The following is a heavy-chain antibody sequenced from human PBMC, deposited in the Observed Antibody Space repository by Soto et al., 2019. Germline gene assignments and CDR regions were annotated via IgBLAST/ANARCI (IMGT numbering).Heavy chain of an antibody. J-gene: IGHJ6*02. CDR3: ARGYCSSTSCYNYYYGMDV. CDR2: INPNSGGT. Sequence: ASVKVSCKGSGYTFTGYYMHWVRQAPGQGLEWMGWINPNSGGTNYAQKFQGWVTMTRDTSISTAYMELSRLRSDDTAVYYCARGYCSSTSCYNYYYGMDVWGQGTTVTVSS. CDR1: GYTFTGYY. V-gene: IGHV1-2*04. D-gene: IGHD2-2*02.